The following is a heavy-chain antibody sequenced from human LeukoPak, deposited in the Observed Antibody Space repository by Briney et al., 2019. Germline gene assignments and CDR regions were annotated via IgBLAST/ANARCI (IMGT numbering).Heavy chain of an antibody. D-gene: IGHD2-21*02. Sequence: GGSLRLSCAASGFTFDDYGMSWVRQAPGKGLEWVSGINWNGGSTGYADSVKGRFTISRDNAKNSLYLQMNSLRAEDTALYYCARAPAPPDSYYYYYMDVWGKGTTVTVSS. V-gene: IGHV3-20*04. J-gene: IGHJ6*03. CDR1: GFTFDDYG. CDR3: ARAPAPPDSYYYYYMDV. CDR2: INWNGGST.